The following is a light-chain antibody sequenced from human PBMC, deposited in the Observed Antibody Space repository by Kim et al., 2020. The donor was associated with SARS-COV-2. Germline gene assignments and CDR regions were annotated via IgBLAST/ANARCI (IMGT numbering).Light chain of an antibody. Sequence: SYELTQPPSVSVAPGKTAKITCGGDNIGSKSVHWYQQRPGQAPVLVIYYDSDRPSGIPERLSGSNSGDTATLTISSVEAGDEGDYYCQVWDSSSDHAVFG. V-gene: IGLV3-21*04. CDR1: NIGSKS. CDR3: QVWDSSSDHAV. J-gene: IGLJ1*01. CDR2: YDS.